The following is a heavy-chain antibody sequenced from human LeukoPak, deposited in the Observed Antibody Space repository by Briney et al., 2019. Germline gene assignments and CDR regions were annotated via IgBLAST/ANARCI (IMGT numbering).Heavy chain of an antibody. V-gene: IGHV4-4*07. CDR2: ISPSGHT. J-gene: IGHJ4*02. CDR3: ARAMSIAARLQTIFDY. Sequence: SETLSLTCTVSRGSTSTYYWSWIRQPAGKGLEWIGRISPSGHTNFNPSLMSRVTMSIDTCKNQFPLKLSSVTAADTAVYYCARAMSIAARLQTIFDYWGQGTLVTVSS. D-gene: IGHD6-6*01. CDR1: RGSTSTYY.